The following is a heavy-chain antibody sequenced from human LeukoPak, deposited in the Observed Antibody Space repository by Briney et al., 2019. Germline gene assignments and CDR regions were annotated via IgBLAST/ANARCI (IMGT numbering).Heavy chain of an antibody. J-gene: IGHJ4*02. Sequence: GGSLRLSCAASGFTVRSNYMSWVRQAPGKGLEWVSVIYSGGSTYYADSVKGRFTISRDNSKNTLYLRMNSLRAEDTAVYYCARDGVGSGWYDYWGQGTLVTVSS. D-gene: IGHD6-19*01. CDR1: GFTVRSNY. CDR3: ARDGVGSGWYDY. CDR2: IYSGGST. V-gene: IGHV3-53*01.